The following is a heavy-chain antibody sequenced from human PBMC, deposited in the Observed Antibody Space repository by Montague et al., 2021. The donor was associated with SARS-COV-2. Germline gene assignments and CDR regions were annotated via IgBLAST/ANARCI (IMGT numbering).Heavy chain of an antibody. D-gene: IGHD3-10*01. Sequence: SETLSLTCTVSAGSINNYYWSWIRQSAGKGLEWIGRIYPSGDKNYNPSLKSRVTVSVDTSKSQFSLNLNSLTVADTAVYYCASSYGSGYYGFDYWGQGIPVTVSS. CDR2: IYPSGDK. CDR1: AGSINNYY. CDR3: ASSYGSGYYGFDY. V-gene: IGHV4-4*07. J-gene: IGHJ4*02.